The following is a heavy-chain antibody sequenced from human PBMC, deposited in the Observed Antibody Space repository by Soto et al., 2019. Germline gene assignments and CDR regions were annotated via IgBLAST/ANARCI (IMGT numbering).Heavy chain of an antibody. V-gene: IGHV3-21*01. CDR1: GFTFLSFT. Sequence: GGSLRLSCAASGFTFLSFTMNWVRQAPGKGLEWVSTISSNSAYIYYTDALRGRFTISRDNAKNSLHLQMNSLRAEDTTVYYCTRDASRDSGARGWFDPWGPGTLVTVSS. D-gene: IGHD6-25*01. J-gene: IGHJ5*02. CDR2: ISSNSAYI. CDR3: TRDASRDSGARGWFDP.